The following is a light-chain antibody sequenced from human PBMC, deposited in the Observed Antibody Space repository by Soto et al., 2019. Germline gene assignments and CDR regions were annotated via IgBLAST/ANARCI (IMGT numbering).Light chain of an antibody. CDR2: DAS. Sequence: EIVLTQSPATLSLSPGERATLSCRASQSVSSYLAWYQQKPGQAPGLLIYDASNRATGIPARFSGSGSGTDFTLTISSLEPEDFAVYYCQQRSNWPPPTFGQGTRLEIK. CDR3: QQRSNWPPPT. CDR1: QSVSSY. V-gene: IGKV3-11*01. J-gene: IGKJ5*01.